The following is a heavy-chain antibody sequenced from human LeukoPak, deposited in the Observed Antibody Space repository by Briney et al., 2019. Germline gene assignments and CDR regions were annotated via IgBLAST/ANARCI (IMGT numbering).Heavy chain of an antibody. CDR3: ARLNDYDFWRGYYHYYFDY. Sequence: SETLSLTCAVYGGSFSGYYWSWIRQPPGKGLEWIGEINHSGSTNYNPSLKSRVTISVDTSKNQFSLKLSSVTAADTAVYYCARLNDYDFWRGYYHYYFDYWGQGTLVTVSS. V-gene: IGHV4-34*01. CDR1: GGSFSGYY. J-gene: IGHJ4*02. D-gene: IGHD3-3*01. CDR2: INHSGST.